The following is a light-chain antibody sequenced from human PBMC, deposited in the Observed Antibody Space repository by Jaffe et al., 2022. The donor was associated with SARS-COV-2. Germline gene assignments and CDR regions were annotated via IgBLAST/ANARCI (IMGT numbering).Light chain of an antibody. Sequence: QSALTQPASVSGSPGQSITISCTGTSSDLDDYNYVSWYQHHPGKAPRLIIYDISNRPSGVSNRFSGSKSGNTASLTISGLQAEDEADYYCCSHTTTSSFVFGTGTRVTV. V-gene: IGLV2-14*03. CDR1: SSDLDDYNY. CDR3: CSHTTTSSFV. CDR2: DIS. J-gene: IGLJ1*01.